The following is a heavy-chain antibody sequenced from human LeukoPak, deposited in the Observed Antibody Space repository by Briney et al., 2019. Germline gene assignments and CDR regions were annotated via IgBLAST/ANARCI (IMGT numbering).Heavy chain of an antibody. CDR3: ARASMGFRAFDI. D-gene: IGHD3-16*01. CDR2: IIPSGHTT. CDR1: GFTFSSHG. Sequence: GGSLRLSCVASGFTFSSHGMNWVRQAPGKGLEWVSGIIPSGHTTYYADSVRGRFTISRDNSRNTVYLQMNSLRAEDTAVYYCARASMGFRAFDIWGQGTMVTVSS. J-gene: IGHJ3*02. V-gene: IGHV3-23*01.